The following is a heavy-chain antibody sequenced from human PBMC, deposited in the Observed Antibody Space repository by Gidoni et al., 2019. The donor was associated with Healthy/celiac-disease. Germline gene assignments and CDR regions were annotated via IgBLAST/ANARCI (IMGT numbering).Heavy chain of an antibody. V-gene: IGHV3-9*01. CDR1: GFTFDAYA. D-gene: IGHD5-18*01. Sequence: EVQLVESGGGLVQPGRSLRLSCAASGFTFDAYAMHWVRQAPGKGLELVSGISWNSGSIGYADSVKGRFTISRDNAKNSLYLQMNSLRAEDTALYYCAKDPAKYRYYYYGMDVWGQGTTVTVSS. J-gene: IGHJ6*02. CDR2: ISWNSGSI. CDR3: AKDPAKYRYYYYGMDV.